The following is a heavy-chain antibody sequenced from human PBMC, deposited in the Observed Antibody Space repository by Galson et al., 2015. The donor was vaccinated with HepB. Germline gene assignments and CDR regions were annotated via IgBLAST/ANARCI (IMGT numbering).Heavy chain of an antibody. CDR2: ISYDGSNK. J-gene: IGHJ6*02. CDR1: GFTFSSYA. CDR3: ARVLAKWELRWDYYGMDV. Sequence: SLRLSCAASGFTFSSYAMHWVRQAPGKGLEWVAVISYDGSNKYYADSVKGRFTISRDNPKNTLYLQMNSLRAEDTAVYYCARVLAKWELRWDYYGMDVWGQGTTVTVSS. V-gene: IGHV3-30-3*01. D-gene: IGHD1-26*01.